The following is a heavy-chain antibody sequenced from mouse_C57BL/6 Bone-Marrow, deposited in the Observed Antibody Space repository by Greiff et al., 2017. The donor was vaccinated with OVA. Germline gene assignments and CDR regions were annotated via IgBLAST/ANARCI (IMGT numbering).Heavy chain of an antibody. CDR1: GFTFSDYY. CDR3: ARQAWYFDV. V-gene: IGHV5-12*01. Sequence: EVQLVASWGGLVQPGGSLKLSCAASGFTFSDYYMYWVRQTPEKRLEWVAYISNGGGSTYYPDTVKGRFTISRDNAKNTLYLQMSRLKSEDTAMYYCARQAWYFDVWGTGTTVTVSS. CDR2: ISNGGGST. J-gene: IGHJ1*03.